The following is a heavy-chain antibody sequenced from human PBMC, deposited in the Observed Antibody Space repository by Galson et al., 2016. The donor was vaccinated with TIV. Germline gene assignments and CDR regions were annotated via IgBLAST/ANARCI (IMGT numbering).Heavy chain of an antibody. V-gene: IGHV3-20*01. D-gene: IGHD2-21*02. CDR2: INCNGGST. CDR3: ARLRSCGGDCDSFDY. CDR1: GFTFDAYD. J-gene: IGHJ4*02. Sequence: SLRLSCSASGFTFDAYDMNWVRQAPGKGLEWVSVINCNGGSTGYADSVKGRFTISRDNTKNSLYLQMNSLRAEDTALYHCARLRSCGGDCDSFDYWGQGTLVTVSS.